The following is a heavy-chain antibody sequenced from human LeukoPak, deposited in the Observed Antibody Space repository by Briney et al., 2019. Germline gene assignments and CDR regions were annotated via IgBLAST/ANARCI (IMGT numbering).Heavy chain of an antibody. V-gene: IGHV3-30*03. CDR3: VFEGRADAFDI. CDR1: GFTFSSYG. Sequence: GGSLRLACAASGFTFSSYGMHWVRQAPGKGLEWVAVISYDGSNKYYADSVKGRFTISRDNSKNTLYLQMNSLRAEDTAVYYCVFEGRADAFDIWGQGTMVTVSS. J-gene: IGHJ3*02. D-gene: IGHD3-10*01. CDR2: ISYDGSNK.